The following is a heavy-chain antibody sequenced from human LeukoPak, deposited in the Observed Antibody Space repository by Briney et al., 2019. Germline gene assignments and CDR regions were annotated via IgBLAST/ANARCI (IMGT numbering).Heavy chain of an antibody. D-gene: IGHD6-13*01. CDR2: IYYSGST. J-gene: IGHJ5*02. V-gene: IGHV4-39*01. Sequence: SETLSLTCTVSGGSISSSSYYWGWIRQPPGKGLEWIGSIYYSGSTYYNPSLKSRVTISVDTSKNQFSLKLSSVTAADTAVYYCARRDGSSGFDPWGQGTLVTVSS. CDR3: ARRDGSSGFDP. CDR1: GGSISSSSYY.